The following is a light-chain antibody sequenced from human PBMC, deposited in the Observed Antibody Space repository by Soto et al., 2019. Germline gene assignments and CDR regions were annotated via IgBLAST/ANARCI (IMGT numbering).Light chain of an antibody. CDR3: QYYNKCPPYT. CDR2: GAS. J-gene: IGKJ2*01. CDR1: QSVSSN. V-gene: IGKV3-15*01. Sequence: EIVMTQSPATLSVSPGERATLSCRASQSVSSNLAWYQQKPGQAPRLLIYGASTRATGIPARFSGSGSGTELTLTISSLKSEAFAVDFYQYYNKCPPYTFGPGTKLEIK.